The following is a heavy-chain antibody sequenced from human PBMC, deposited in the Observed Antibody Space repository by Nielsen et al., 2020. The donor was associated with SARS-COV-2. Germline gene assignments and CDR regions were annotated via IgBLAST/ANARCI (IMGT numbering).Heavy chain of an antibody. D-gene: IGHD4-17*01. V-gene: IGHV3-48*01. J-gene: IGHJ4*02. CDR3: AKDKSYGDYPFETPIMVY. Sequence: GESLKISCAASGYTFSSYSMNWVRQAPGKGLEWVSYISSSSSTIYYADSVKGRFTISRDNAKNSLYLQMNSLRAEDTAVYYCAKDKSYGDYPFETPIMVYWGQGTLVTVSS. CDR1: GYTFSSYS. CDR2: ISSSSSTI.